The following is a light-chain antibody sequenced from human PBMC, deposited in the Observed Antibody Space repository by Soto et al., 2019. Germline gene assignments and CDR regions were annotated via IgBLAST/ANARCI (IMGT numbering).Light chain of an antibody. Sequence: QSVLTQPASVSGSPGQSITISCTGTSSDVGGYNYVSLYEQYPGKAPKLLISEVSNRPSGVSNRFSGSKSGNTASLTISGLQAEDEANYFCISYTDFSGPYVFGTGTKLTVL. CDR2: EVS. J-gene: IGLJ1*01. CDR3: ISYTDFSGPYV. CDR1: SSDVGGYNY. V-gene: IGLV2-14*01.